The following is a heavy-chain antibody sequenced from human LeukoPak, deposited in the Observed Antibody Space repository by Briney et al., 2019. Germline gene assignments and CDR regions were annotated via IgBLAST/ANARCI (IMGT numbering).Heavy chain of an antibody. CDR1: GYTFTNYG. D-gene: IGHD1-26*01. J-gene: IGHJ4*02. CDR3: ARRIVGASCMDY. V-gene: IGHV1-18*01. Sequence: GASLKVSCKASGYTFTNYGISWVRQAPGQGLEWMGWISAYNGNTNYAQKLQGRVTMTTDTSTSTAYMELRSLRFDDTAVYYCARRIVGASCMDYWGQGTLVTVSS. CDR2: ISAYNGNT.